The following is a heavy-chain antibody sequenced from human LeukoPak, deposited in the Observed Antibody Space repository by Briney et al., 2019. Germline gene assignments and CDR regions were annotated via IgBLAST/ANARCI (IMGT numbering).Heavy chain of an antibody. CDR2: ISSTGTYK. J-gene: IGHJ6*03. CDR1: GFTFTSYT. D-gene: IGHD1-26*01. CDR3: ARGGPGSCYYYMDV. V-gene: IGHV3-21*01. Sequence: GGSLRLSCAASGFTFTSYTMNWVRQAPGKGLGWVSSISSTGTYKYYADSVKGRFTISRDNAKNSLYLQMNSLRAEDTAVYYCARGGPGSCYYYMDVWGKGTTVTVSS.